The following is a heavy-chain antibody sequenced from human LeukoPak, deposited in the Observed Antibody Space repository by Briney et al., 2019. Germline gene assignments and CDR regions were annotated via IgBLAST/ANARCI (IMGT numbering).Heavy chain of an antibody. V-gene: IGHV4-4*09. D-gene: IGHD3-22*01. J-gene: IGHJ4*02. CDR2: IYTSGST. CDR3: ARLPYYDSSGYYFDY. Sequence: PSETLSLTCTVSGGSISSYYWSWIRQPPGKGLEWTGYIYTSGSTNYNPSLKSRVTISVDTSKNQFSLKLSSVTAADTAVYYCARLPYYDSSGYYFDYWGQGTLVTVSS. CDR1: GGSISSYY.